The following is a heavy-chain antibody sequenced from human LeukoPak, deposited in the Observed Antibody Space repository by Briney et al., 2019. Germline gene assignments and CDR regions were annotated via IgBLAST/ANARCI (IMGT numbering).Heavy chain of an antibody. D-gene: IGHD6-19*01. Sequence: GGSLRLSCAASGFSFDVYAMHWVRQIQGKGLEWVSGITWNSGHIGYAESVKGRFTISRDNAKSSLYLHIDSLRPEDTAFYYCAKDLPSSGWSHFESWGQGTLVTVSS. CDR2: ITWNSGHI. CDR3: AKDLPSSGWSHFES. V-gene: IGHV3-9*01. J-gene: IGHJ4*02. CDR1: GFSFDVYA.